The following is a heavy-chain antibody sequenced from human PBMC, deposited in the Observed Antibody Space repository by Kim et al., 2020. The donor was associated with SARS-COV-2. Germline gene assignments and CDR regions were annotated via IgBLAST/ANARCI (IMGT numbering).Heavy chain of an antibody. Sequence: GGSLRLSCAASGFTFSSYAMHWVRQAPGKGLEWVAVISYDGSNKYYADSVKGRFTISRDNSKNTLYLQMNSLRAEDTAVYYCARVGYCSSTSCSRGNIFDYWGQGTLVTVSS. D-gene: IGHD2-2*01. V-gene: IGHV3-30-3*01. CDR1: GFTFSSYA. CDR2: ISYDGSNK. CDR3: ARVGYCSSTSCSRGNIFDY. J-gene: IGHJ4*02.